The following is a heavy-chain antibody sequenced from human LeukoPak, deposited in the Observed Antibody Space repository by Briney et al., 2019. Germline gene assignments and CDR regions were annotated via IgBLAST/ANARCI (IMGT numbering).Heavy chain of an antibody. CDR3: ARGGSSAAAVFDY. D-gene: IGHD6-13*01. CDR2: IYYSGST. Sequence: SETLSLTCTVSGGSINSYYWSWIRQPPGKGLEWIGYIYYSGSTNYNPSLKSRVTISVDTSKNQFSLKLSSVTAADTAVYYCARGGSSAAAVFDYWGQGTLVTVSS. V-gene: IGHV4-59*12. CDR1: GGSINSYY. J-gene: IGHJ4*02.